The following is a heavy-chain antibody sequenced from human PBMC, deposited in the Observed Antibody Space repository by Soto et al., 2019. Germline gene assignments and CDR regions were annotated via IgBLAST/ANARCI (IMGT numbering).Heavy chain of an antibody. Sequence: EVQLVESGGGLVQPGGSLRLSCAASGFTCSRYWMHWVRQAPGEGLLWVSRINSDGSMTSYADSVKRRFTISRDNAKNTVYVHMNSLRAEDTARYCCVRRKDQNNTLTYSDFDPWGQGTLVTVST. V-gene: IGHV3-74*01. CDR1: GFTCSRYW. CDR3: VRRKDQNNTLTYSDFDP. J-gene: IGHJ5*02. CDR2: INSDGSMT. D-gene: IGHD4-17*01.